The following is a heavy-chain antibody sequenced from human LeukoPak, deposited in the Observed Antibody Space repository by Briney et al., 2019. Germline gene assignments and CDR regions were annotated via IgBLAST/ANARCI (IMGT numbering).Heavy chain of an antibody. D-gene: IGHD6-19*01. CDR2: ISSSSSYI. Sequence: GGSLRLSCAASGFTFSSYSMNWVRHAPGKGLEWVSTISSSSSYIYYADSVKGRFTISRDNAKNSLYLQMNSLRAEDTAVYYCARDGGIAVAGPVAFDYWGQGTLVTVSS. CDR3: ARDGGIAVAGPVAFDY. CDR1: GFTFSSYS. J-gene: IGHJ4*02. V-gene: IGHV3-21*01.